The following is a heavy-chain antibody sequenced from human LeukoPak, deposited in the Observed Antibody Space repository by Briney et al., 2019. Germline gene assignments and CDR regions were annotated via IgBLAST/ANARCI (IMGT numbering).Heavy chain of an antibody. Sequence: SVKVSCKASGGTFSSYAISWVRQAPGQGLEWMGGIIPILGTANYAQKFQGRVTITADESTSTAYMELSSLRSEDTAVYYCARSDCSSTSCYWLGDAFDIWGQGTMVTVSS. V-gene: IGHV1-69*13. CDR2: IIPILGTA. CDR1: GGTFSSYA. CDR3: ARSDCSSTSCYWLGDAFDI. J-gene: IGHJ3*02. D-gene: IGHD2-2*01.